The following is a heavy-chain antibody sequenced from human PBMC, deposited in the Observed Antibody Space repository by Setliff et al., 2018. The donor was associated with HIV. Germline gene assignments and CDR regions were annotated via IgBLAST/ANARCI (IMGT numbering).Heavy chain of an antibody. V-gene: IGHV4-34*01. J-gene: IGHJ4*02. CDR3: ARGYGAGYYFDS. Sequence: SETLSLTCAVYGGSFSGYHWTWIRQPPGKGLEWIGEINHSGSTNYSPSLKRRVTISVDTFKNQISLRMISVTAADTAVYYCARGYGAGYYFDSWGQGTLVTSPQ. CDR2: INHSGST. CDR1: GGSFSGYH. D-gene: IGHD4-17*01.